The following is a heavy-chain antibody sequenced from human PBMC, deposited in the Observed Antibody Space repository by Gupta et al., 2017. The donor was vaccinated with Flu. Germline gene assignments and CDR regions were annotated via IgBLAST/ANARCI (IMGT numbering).Heavy chain of an antibody. Sequence: QVQLQESGPGLVKPSQTLSLTCTVSGGSMSSGGYYWSWIRQSAGKGLEWIGRIHATGSTDYNASLKSRVTISADPSRNQFSLSLRSVTAADTAVYYCARDALVTVTNNWFDPWGQRTLVTVSS. CDR1: GGSMSSGGYY. D-gene: IGHD4-17*01. CDR2: IHATGST. CDR3: ARDALVTVTNNWFDP. V-gene: IGHV4-61*02. J-gene: IGHJ5*02.